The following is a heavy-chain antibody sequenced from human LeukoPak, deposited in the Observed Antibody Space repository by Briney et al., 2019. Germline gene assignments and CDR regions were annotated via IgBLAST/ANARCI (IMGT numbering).Heavy chain of an antibody. Sequence: SETLSLTCTVSGGSISSYYWSWIRQPPGKGLEWMGYIYYSGSTNYNPSLTSRVTISVDTSKNQFSLKLSSVTAADTAVYYCARPARYCSGGSCSYYSAYSGQPTLATVSS. V-gene: IGHV4-59*08. J-gene: IGHJ4*02. CDR3: ARPARYCSGGSCSYYSAY. CDR1: GGSISSYY. CDR2: IYYSGST. D-gene: IGHD2-15*01.